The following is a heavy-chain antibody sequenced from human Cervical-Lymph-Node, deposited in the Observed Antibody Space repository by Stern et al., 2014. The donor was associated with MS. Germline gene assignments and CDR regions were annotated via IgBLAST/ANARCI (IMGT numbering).Heavy chain of an antibody. D-gene: IGHD5-12*01. CDR3: AREIAATIGGFDY. J-gene: IGHJ4*02. CDR1: GYSFTSYG. V-gene: IGHV1-18*01. Sequence: QVQLMQSGAEVKKTGASVKVSCRASGYSFTSYGISWVRQAPGQGLEWMGWISVYNGNTNYAQKFQGRVTMTTETSTSTAYMEVRSLRSDDTAVYYCAREIAATIGGFDYWGQGTLVTVSS. CDR2: ISVYNGNT.